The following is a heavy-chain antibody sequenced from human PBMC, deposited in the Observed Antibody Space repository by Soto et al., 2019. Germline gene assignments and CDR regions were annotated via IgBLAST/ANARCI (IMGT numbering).Heavy chain of an antibody. D-gene: IGHD5-12*01. CDR3: AGGAGGYNHLARFAP. CDR2: IIPVFGTP. V-gene: IGHV1-69*12. J-gene: IGHJ5*02. Sequence: QVQLVQSGAEVQKPGSSVKVSCKASGGTFSHYDIGWVRQAPGQGLEWMGGIIPVFGTPNYAKKFQGRVTIAADESTNTLYMALNSLRSEDTAVYYCAGGAGGYNHLARFAPWGQGTLVSVSS. CDR1: GGTFSHYD.